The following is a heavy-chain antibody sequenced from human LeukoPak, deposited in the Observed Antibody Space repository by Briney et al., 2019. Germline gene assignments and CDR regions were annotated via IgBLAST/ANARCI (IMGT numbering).Heavy chain of an antibody. J-gene: IGHJ4*02. CDR3: ARDQLAYSGYDTLFDY. CDR1: GFTFDSYA. CDR2: ISYDGSNK. V-gene: IGHV3-30*04. Sequence: GGSLRLSCAASGFTFDSYAIHWVRQAPGKGLEWVAVISYDGSNKYYADSVKGRFTISRDNSKNTLYLQLNSLRPEDTAVYYCARDQLAYSGYDTLFDYWGQGSLVTVSS. D-gene: IGHD5-12*01.